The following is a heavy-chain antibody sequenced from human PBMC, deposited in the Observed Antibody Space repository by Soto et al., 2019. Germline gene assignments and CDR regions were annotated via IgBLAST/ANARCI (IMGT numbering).Heavy chain of an antibody. V-gene: IGHV4-30-2*01. CDR1: GGSISRGGYS. D-gene: IGHD3-10*01. Sequence: NLSLTCAVSGGSISRGGYSWSWFRQPPEQGMESIGYIYYSVSTYYTPTLKSLVTISVDTSKNQLSLKLTSLTAADTAVYYCARDKITVLFDYWGQGTLVSVSS. CDR3: ARDKITVLFDY. J-gene: IGHJ4*02. CDR2: IYYSVST.